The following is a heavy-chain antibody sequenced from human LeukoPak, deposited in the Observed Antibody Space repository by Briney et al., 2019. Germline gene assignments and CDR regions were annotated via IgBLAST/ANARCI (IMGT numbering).Heavy chain of an antibody. Sequence: SQTLSLTCAVSGGSISSGGYSWSWIRQPPGKGLEWIGYIYHSGSTNYNPSLKSRVTISVDTSKNQFSLKLSSVTAADTAVYYCARDQPRVGATVYYYYYGMDVWGQGTTVTVSS. CDR1: GGSISSGGYS. CDR3: ARDQPRVGATVYYYYYGMDV. J-gene: IGHJ6*02. V-gene: IGHV4-30-2*01. D-gene: IGHD1-26*01. CDR2: IYHSGST.